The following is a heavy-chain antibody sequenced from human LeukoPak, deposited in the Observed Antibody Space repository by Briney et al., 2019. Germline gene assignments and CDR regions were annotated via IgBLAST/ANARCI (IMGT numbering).Heavy chain of an antibody. Sequence: PGGALRLSCAASGFTFSSYAMSWVRQAPGKGLEWVSAISGSGGSTYYADSVKGRFTISRDNSKNTLYLQMNSLRAEDTAVYYCAKAPSYSQDYEFLEWFSALRGYYMDVWGKGTTVTVSS. CDR2: ISGSGGST. J-gene: IGHJ6*03. V-gene: IGHV3-23*01. CDR1: GFTFSSYA. CDR3: AKAPSYSQDYEFLEWFSALRGYYMDV. D-gene: IGHD3-3*01.